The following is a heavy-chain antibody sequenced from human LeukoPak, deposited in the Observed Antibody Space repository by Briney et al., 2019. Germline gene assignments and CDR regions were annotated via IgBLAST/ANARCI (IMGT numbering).Heavy chain of an antibody. V-gene: IGHV3-66*01. J-gene: IGHJ4*02. Sequence: GGSLRLSCEASGVSVTTKYMSWVRQAPGKGLEWVSVIYSGGSTYYADSVKARFTISRDKSKSTVYLQMNNLRAEDTAVYYCATDGGRREFDYWGQGTLVTVSS. CDR2: IYSGGST. CDR3: ATDGGRREFDY. CDR1: GVSVTTKY. D-gene: IGHD3-3*01.